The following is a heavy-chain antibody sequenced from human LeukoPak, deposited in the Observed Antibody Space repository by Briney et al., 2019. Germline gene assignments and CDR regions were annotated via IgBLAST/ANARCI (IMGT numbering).Heavy chain of an antibody. D-gene: IGHD1-26*01. J-gene: IGHJ6*04. CDR2: FDPEDGEK. CDR3: ATVGMGLPDYYGRDF. CDR1: GYTLTALS. Sequence: EASVKVSCKVSGYTLTALSMHWVRQAPGKGLEWMGGFDPEDGEKIYAQKFQGRVTMTEDTSTATAYMEVSGLRSRATAVYYFATVGMGLPDYYGRDFWGKGTPVTVSS. V-gene: IGHV1-24*01.